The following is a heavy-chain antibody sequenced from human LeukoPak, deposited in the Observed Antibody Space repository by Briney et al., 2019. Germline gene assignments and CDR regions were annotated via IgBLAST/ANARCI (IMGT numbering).Heavy chain of an antibody. Sequence: EASVKVSCKASGYTFTSYYMHWVRQAPGQGLEWVGIINPRGGSASSAQKFQGRVTLTRDTSTSTVYMELSSLRSEDTAVYYCVRPVMYSSGPFDYWGQGTLVTVSS. CDR1: GYTFTSYY. CDR2: INPRGGSA. J-gene: IGHJ4*02. CDR3: VRPVMYSSGPFDY. V-gene: IGHV1-46*01. D-gene: IGHD6-19*01.